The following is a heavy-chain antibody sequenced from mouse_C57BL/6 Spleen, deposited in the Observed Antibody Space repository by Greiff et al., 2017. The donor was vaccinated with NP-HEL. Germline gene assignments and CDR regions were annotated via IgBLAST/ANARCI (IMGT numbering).Heavy chain of an antibody. CDR3: ASDNYYGSSLPWFAY. J-gene: IGHJ3*01. Sequence: EVHLVESGGGLVKPGGSLKLSCAASGFTFSDYGMHWVRQAPEKGLEWVAYISSGSSTIYYADTVKGRFTISRDNAKNTLFLQITSLRSEDTAMYYCASDNYYGSSLPWFAYWGQGTLVTVSA. CDR1: GFTFSDYG. CDR2: ISSGSSTI. V-gene: IGHV5-17*01. D-gene: IGHD1-1*01.